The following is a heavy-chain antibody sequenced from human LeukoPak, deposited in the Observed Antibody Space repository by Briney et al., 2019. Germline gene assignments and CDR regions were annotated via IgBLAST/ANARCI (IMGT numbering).Heavy chain of an antibody. CDR2: INWNGGST. V-gene: IGHV3-20*04. CDR1: GFTFDDCG. J-gene: IGHJ4*02. CDR3: ARSSDSSDYYYARFDY. Sequence: GGSLRLSCAASGFTFDDCGMSWVRQAPGKGLEWVSGINWNGGSTSYAGSVKGRFTISRDNAKNFLYLQMNSLRAEDTAFYYCARSSDSSDYYYARFDYWGQGTLVTVSS. D-gene: IGHD3-22*01.